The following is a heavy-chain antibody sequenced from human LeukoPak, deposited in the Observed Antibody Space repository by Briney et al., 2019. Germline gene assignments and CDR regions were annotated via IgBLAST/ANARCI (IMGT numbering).Heavy chain of an antibody. CDR2: INPNSGRT. V-gene: IGHV1-2*02. J-gene: IGHJ4*02. Sequence: ASVKVSCKTSGYTFTGYYMHWVRQAPGQGRDGMGWINPNSGRTNYPQKFQGRVTMTRNTSIGPAYIELSTLRSHHTAVYYCARLHDILTGYNRADYRGQRTLVTVSS. CDR1: GYTFTGYY. CDR3: ARLHDILTGYNRADY. D-gene: IGHD3-9*01.